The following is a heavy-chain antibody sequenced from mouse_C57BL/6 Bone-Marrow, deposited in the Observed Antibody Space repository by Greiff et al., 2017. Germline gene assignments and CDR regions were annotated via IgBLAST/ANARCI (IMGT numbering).Heavy chain of an antibody. Sequence: VQLQQSGAELVRPGASVTLSCKASGYTFTDYEMHWVKQTPVHGLEWIGAIDPETGGTAYNQKFKGKAILTADKSSSTAYMALRSLTSADSAVYYCTAGGYWGQGTTLTVSS. D-gene: IGHD1-1*02. CDR3: TAGGY. CDR2: IDPETGGT. J-gene: IGHJ2*01. V-gene: IGHV1-15*01. CDR1: GYTFTDYE.